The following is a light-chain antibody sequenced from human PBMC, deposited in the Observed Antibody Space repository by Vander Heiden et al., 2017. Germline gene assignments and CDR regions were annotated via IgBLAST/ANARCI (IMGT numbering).Light chain of an antibody. CDR3: MQSLQTPLT. J-gene: IGKJ4*01. Sequence: VLTPSPLPHPFSPPLPSSLSSSSSPSLLHSNGFNYLDWYLQKPGQSPQLLIFLGSNRASGVPDRISGSGSGTDFTLRISRVEPEDVGVYYCMQSLQTPLTFGGGTKVEIK. V-gene: IGKV2-28*01. CDR1: PSLLHSNGFNY. CDR2: LGS.